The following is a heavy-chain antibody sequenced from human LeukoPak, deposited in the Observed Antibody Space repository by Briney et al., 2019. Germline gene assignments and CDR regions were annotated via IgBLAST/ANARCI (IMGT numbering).Heavy chain of an antibody. Sequence: GRSLRLSCVASGFTFDDYAMHWVRQAPGKGLEWVSGISWNSGNIGYADFVKGRFTISRDNAKNSVHLQMNNLRVEDTAVYYCAKDEVGGHFWGQGILVTVSS. J-gene: IGHJ4*02. CDR2: ISWNSGNI. CDR3: AKDEVGGHF. V-gene: IGHV3-9*01. CDR1: GFTFDDYA.